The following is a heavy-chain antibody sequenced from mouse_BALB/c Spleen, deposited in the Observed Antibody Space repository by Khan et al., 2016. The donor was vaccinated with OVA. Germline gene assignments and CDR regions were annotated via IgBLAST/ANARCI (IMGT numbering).Heavy chain of an antibody. CDR3: ARAGYSPWFAY. J-gene: IGHJ3*01. Sequence: EVKLEESGAELVRPGALVKLSCKASGFNIKDYYIHWVKQRPEQGLEWIGWIDPENGNTIYDPKFQGKAYITSDTSSNTAYLHFSSLTSEDTALYYCARAGYSPWFAYWGQGTLVTVSA. CDR1: GFNIKDYY. CDR2: IDPENGNT. V-gene: IGHV14-1*02. D-gene: IGHD2-3*01.